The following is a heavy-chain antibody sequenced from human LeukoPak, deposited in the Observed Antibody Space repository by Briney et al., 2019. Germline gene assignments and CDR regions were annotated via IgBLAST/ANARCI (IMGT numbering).Heavy chain of an antibody. CDR2: LYSGGGA. V-gene: IGHV3-66*02. CDR3: ARDYCSSTSCFFDY. D-gene: IGHD2-2*01. CDR1: GFTVSNSY. J-gene: IGHJ4*02. Sequence: GGSLRLSCAASGFTVSNSYMSWVRQAPGKGLEWVSVLYSGGGAYYTDSVRGRFTISRDNSKNTLHLQMNSLRAEDTAVYYCARDYCSSTSCFFDYWGQGTLVTVSS.